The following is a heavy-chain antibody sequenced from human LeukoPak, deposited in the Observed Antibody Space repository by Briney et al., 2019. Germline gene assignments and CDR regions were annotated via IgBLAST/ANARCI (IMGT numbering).Heavy chain of an antibody. CDR3: AREGYDILTGYYTSIGDWFDP. Sequence: PSETLSLTCTVSGGSISSGDYYWSWIRQPPGKGLEWIGYIYYSGSTYYNPSLKSRVTISVDTSKNQFSLELSSVTAADTAVYYCAREGYDILTGYYTSIGDWFDPWGQGTLVTVSS. V-gene: IGHV4-30-4*01. J-gene: IGHJ5*02. CDR2: IYYSGST. CDR1: GGSISSGDYY. D-gene: IGHD3-9*01.